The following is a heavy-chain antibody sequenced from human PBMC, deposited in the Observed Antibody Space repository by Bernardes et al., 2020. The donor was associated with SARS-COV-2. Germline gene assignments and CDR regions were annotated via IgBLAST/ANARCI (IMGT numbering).Heavy chain of an antibody. CDR2: IYYSGST. J-gene: IGHJ5*02. D-gene: IGHD2-15*01. Sequence: SETLSLTCTVSGGFISSSSYYWGWIRQPPGKGLEWIGSIYYSGSTYYNPSLKSRVTISVDTSKNQFSLKLSSVTAADTAVYYCARWRLYCSGGSCYSNWFDPWGQGTLVTVSS. CDR1: GGFISSSSYY. CDR3: ARWRLYCSGGSCYSNWFDP. V-gene: IGHV4-39*01.